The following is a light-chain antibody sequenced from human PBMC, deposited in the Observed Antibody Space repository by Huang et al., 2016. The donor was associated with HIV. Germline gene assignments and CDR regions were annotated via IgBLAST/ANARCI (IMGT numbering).Light chain of an antibody. Sequence: EIVMTQSPLSLAVTPGEPASISCRSSQSLLHSNGYYFVDWYLQKPGRSPQLLIYLDSNRASGVPDRFSGSGSGTDFTLKISRVEAEDVGVYYCMQALETPPTFGQGTKLEIK. V-gene: IGKV2-28*01. CDR3: MQALETPPT. CDR2: LDS. J-gene: IGKJ2*01. CDR1: QSLLHSNGYYF.